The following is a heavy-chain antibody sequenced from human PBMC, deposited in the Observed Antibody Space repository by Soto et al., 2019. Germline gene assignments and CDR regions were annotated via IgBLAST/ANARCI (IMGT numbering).Heavy chain of an antibody. CDR1: GGSISGRC. CDR2: FCYTGST. V-gene: IGHV4-59*01. CDR3: AKSHYDSSGYYIIDH. J-gene: IGHJ5*02. D-gene: IGHD3-22*01. Sequence: PSETLSLTCTVSGGSISGRCWSWVRQSPGKGLEWIGYFCYTGSTNYNPSLKSRVTISVDRSKTQCSLKLTSVTAADTAVYYCAKSHYDSSGYYIIDHWGRGTLVTVSS.